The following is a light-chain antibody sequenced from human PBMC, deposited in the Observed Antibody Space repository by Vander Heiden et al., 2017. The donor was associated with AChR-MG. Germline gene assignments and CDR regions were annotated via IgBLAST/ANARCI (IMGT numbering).Light chain of an antibody. V-gene: IGKV3-20*01. J-gene: IGKJ1*01. CDR1: QSVSSSY. Sequence: VLTQSPRTLSLSPGERATLSCRASQSVSSSYLAWYQQKPGQAPRLLIYGASSRATGIPDRFSGSGSGTDFTLTISRLEPEDFAVYYCHQDGRSPWTFGQGTKVEIK. CDR2: GAS. CDR3: HQDGRSPWT.